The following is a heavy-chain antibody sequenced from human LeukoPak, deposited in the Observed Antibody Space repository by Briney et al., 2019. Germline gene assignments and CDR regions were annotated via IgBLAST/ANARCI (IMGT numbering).Heavy chain of an antibody. J-gene: IGHJ4*02. D-gene: IGHD3-9*01. Sequence: SETLSLTCTVSGGSISSGGYYWSWIRQHPGKGLEWIGYIYYSGSTYYNPSLKSRVTISVDTSKNQFSLKLSSVTAADTAVYYCARQVIRADCLPDYFDYWGQGTLVTVSS. CDR2: IYYSGST. CDR1: GGSISSGGYY. V-gene: IGHV4-31*03. CDR3: ARQVIRADCLPDYFDY.